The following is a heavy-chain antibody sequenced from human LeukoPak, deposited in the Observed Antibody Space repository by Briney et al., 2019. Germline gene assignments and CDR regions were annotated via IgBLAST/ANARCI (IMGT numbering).Heavy chain of an antibody. D-gene: IGHD4-11*01. CDR2: INPSSGGT. J-gene: IGHJ4*02. V-gene: IGHV1-2*02. Sequence: ASVKVSCKASGYSLNAYYMHWVRQAPGQGLEWMGWINPSSGGTKYAQKFQGRVTMTRDTSISTTYMELSRLSSDDTAEYYCARGLGLDYWGQGTLVTVSS. CDR1: GYSLNAYY. CDR3: ARGLGLDY.